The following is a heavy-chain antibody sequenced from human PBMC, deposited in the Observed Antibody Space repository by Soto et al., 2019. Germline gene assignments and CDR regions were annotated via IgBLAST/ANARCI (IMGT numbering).Heavy chain of an antibody. Sequence: EVQLVESGGGSVQPGESLRLSCAASGFSFRDYDMHWVRQRKGKGLEWVSALGAARDPYYVGSVKGRFSVSRDNAQNSLFLQMNNLRAEDTAVYYCAKLGSGYYTGLYFDYWGQGTLVTVSS. CDR2: LGAARDP. J-gene: IGHJ4*02. CDR1: GFSFRDYD. D-gene: IGHD3-3*01. CDR3: AKLGSGYYTGLYFDY. V-gene: IGHV3-13*05.